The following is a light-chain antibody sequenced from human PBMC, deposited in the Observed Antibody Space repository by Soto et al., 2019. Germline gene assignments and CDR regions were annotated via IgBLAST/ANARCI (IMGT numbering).Light chain of an antibody. Sequence: IQVTQSPASLSASVVDRVTVTCRASQDISSYLAWYQQKPGKAPTLLIYAASTLQSGVPSRFSGSGFGTDFTLTISSLQAEDFAVYYCQQRSNWPPITFGQGTRLEIK. V-gene: IGKV1-9*01. CDR2: AAS. J-gene: IGKJ5*01. CDR1: QDISSY. CDR3: QQRSNWPPIT.